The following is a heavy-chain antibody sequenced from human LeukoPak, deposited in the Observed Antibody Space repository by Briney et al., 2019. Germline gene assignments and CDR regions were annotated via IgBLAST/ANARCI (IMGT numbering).Heavy chain of an antibody. Sequence: GGSLRLSCAASGFTFSVYWMNWVRQAPGKGLEWVAHIKQDGGEKYYVDSAKGRFTISRDNAKSTLYLQMNRLRAEGTAVYYCAREARSWGDYVGVYYYYGMDVWGQGTTVTVSS. D-gene: IGHD4-17*01. J-gene: IGHJ6*02. CDR2: IKQDGGEK. CDR1: GFTFSVYW. CDR3: AREARSWGDYVGVYYYYGMDV. V-gene: IGHV3-7*05.